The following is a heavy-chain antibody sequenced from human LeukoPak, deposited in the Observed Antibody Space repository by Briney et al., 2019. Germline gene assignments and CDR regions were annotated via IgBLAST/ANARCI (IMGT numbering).Heavy chain of an antibody. CDR2: IIPIFGTA. CDR3: ARAYGSGSYYNYPISWFDP. V-gene: IGHV1-69*13. D-gene: IGHD3-10*01. CDR1: GGTFSSYA. Sequence: GASVKVSCKASGGTFSSYAISWVRQAPGQGLEWMGGIIPIFGTANYAQKFQGRVTITADESTSTAYMELSSLRSEDTAVYYCARAYGSGSYYNYPISWFDPWGQGTLVTVSS. J-gene: IGHJ5*02.